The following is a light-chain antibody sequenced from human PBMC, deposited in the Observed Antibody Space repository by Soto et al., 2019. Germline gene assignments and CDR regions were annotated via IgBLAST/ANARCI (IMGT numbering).Light chain of an antibody. CDR3: SSYTSSSTRLVV. J-gene: IGLJ2*01. Sequence: QSALTQPASVSGSPGQSITISCTGTSSDVGGYNYVSWYQQHPGKAPKLMIYEVSNRPSGVSNRFSGSKSGNTASLTISGLQADDEADYYCSSYTSSSTRLVVFGGGTKLTVL. V-gene: IGLV2-14*01. CDR1: SSDVGGYNY. CDR2: EVS.